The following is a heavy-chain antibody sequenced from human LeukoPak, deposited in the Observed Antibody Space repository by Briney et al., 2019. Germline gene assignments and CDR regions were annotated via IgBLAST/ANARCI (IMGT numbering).Heavy chain of an antibody. CDR3: ARVSREGYSSSWRYYYYYMDV. D-gene: IGHD6-13*01. CDR1: GGTFSSYA. J-gene: IGHJ6*03. V-gene: IGHV1-69*06. Sequence: GASVKVFCKASGGTFSSYAISWVRQAPGQGLEWMGGIIPIFGTANYAQKFQGRVTITADKSTSTAYMELSSLRSEDTAVYYCARVSREGYSSSWRYYYYYMDVWGKGTTVTVSS. CDR2: IIPIFGTA.